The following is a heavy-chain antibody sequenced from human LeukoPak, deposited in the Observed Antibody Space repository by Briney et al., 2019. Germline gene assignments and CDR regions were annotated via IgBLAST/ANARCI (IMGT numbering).Heavy chain of an antibody. Sequence: PGGSLRLSCAASGFTFSSYGMHWVRQAPGKGLEWVAVISYDGSNKYYADSVKGRFTISRDNSKNTLYLQMNSLRAEDTAVYYCAKDRFYYDNGDYFDYWGQGTLVTVSS. J-gene: IGHJ4*02. V-gene: IGHV3-30*18. D-gene: IGHD3-22*01. CDR1: GFTFSSYG. CDR2: ISYDGSNK. CDR3: AKDRFYYDNGDYFDY.